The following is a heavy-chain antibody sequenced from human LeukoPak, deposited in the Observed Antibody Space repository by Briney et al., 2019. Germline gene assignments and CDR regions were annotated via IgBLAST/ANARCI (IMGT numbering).Heavy chain of an antibody. D-gene: IGHD3-10*01. V-gene: IGHV4-30-4*08. CDR3: ARDGVGFGELSPFDY. J-gene: IGHJ4*02. CDR2: IYYSGST. Sequence: SQTLSLTCTVSGGSISSGDYYWSWIRQPPGKGLEWIGYIYYSGSTYYNPSLKSRVTISVDTSKNQFSLKLSSVTAADTAVYYCARDGVGFGELSPFDYWGQGTPVTVSS. CDR1: GGSISSGDYY.